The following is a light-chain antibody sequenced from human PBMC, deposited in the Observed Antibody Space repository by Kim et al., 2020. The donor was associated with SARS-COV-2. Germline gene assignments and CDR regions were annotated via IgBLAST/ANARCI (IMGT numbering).Light chain of an antibody. Sequence: SLPPGERATLSCRASQSVGTYLTWYQQKPGQAPRLLIYDASSRATGIPPRFSGSGSGTDFTLTISSLEPEDFALYYCHQRTSWPNTFGQGTKLEI. CDR1: QSVGTY. V-gene: IGKV3-11*01. CDR2: DAS. J-gene: IGKJ2*01. CDR3: HQRTSWPNT.